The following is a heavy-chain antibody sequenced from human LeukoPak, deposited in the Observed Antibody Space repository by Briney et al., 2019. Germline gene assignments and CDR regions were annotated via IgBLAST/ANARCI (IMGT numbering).Heavy chain of an antibody. CDR3: ARDSGTTGEVKFDP. V-gene: IGHV4-34*01. Sequence: SEALSLTCAVYGGSFSGYYWSWIRQPPGEGLEWIGEINHSGSTNYNPTLKSRVTISVDTSKNQLSLKLSSVTAAETAVYYCARDSGTTGEVKFDPWGQGNLVTASS. CDR1: GGSFSGYY. D-gene: IGHD3-10*01. J-gene: IGHJ5*02. CDR2: INHSGST.